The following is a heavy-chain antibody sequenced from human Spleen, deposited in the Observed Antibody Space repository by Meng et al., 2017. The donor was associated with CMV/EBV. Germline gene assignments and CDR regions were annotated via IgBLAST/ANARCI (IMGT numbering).Heavy chain of an antibody. D-gene: IGHD2-2*01. CDR2: INHSGST. CDR1: GGSFSGYC. J-gene: IGHJ5*02. CDR3: ASRGAGVPVVDP. V-gene: IGHV4-34*01. Sequence: CGVYGGSFSGYCWSWIRQHPGKGLEWIGKINHSGSTDYTPSLKSRVTISVDTSKNQFSLKLSSVTAADTAVYYCASRGAGVPVVDPWGQGTLVTVSS.